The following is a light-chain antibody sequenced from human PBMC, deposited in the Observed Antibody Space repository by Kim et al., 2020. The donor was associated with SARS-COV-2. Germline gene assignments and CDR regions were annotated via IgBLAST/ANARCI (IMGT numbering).Light chain of an antibody. CDR3: QAWDRNVIV. Sequence: SYELTQPPSVSVSPGQTASITCSGDTLGDKYTCWYQQKPGQSPVLVIYLDTKRPSGIPERFSGSNSGNTTTLTISGTQAMDEADYYCQAWDRNVIVFGGGTQLTVL. CDR2: LDT. CDR1: TLGDKY. J-gene: IGLJ3*02. V-gene: IGLV3-1*01.